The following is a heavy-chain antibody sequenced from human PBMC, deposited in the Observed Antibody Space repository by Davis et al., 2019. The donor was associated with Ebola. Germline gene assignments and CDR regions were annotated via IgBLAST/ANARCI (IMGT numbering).Heavy chain of an antibody. CDR2: IHANEGNT. CDR1: GFTFTGHF. D-gene: IGHD1-26*01. CDR3: ARKMAGYSGNYWPIDY. Sequence: ASVQVSCKASGFTFTGHFIQWVRQAPGRGLEWMAWIHANEGNTKNAQKFQGRVTVTRDTSISTAYLELTGLRSDDTAVYYCARKMAGYSGNYWPIDYWGQGTLVTVSS. J-gene: IGHJ4*02. V-gene: IGHV1-2*02.